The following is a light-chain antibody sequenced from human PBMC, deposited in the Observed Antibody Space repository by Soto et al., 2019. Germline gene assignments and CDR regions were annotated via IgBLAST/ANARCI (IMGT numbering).Light chain of an antibody. J-gene: IGKJ5*01. CDR2: GAS. Sequence: EIVLTQSPGILSLSPGERATLSCRASQSVSNDFLAWYQQKPGQAPRLLIYGASTRANDVPDRFSGSGSGADFTLTISSLEPEDFAVYYCQQRSNWPPITFGQGTRLEIK. CDR1: QSVSNDF. CDR3: QQRSNWPPIT. V-gene: IGKV3D-20*02.